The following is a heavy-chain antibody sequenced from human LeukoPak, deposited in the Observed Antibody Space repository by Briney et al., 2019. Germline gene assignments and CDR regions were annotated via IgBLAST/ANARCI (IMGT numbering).Heavy chain of an antibody. D-gene: IGHD3-3*01. Sequence: GRSLRLSCAASGFTFSSYGMHWVRQAPGKGLEWVAVIWYDGSNKYYADSVKGRFTISRDNSKNTLYLQMNSLRAEDTAVYYCAKDQDQTYYDFWSGYLHYYYGMDVWGQGTTVTVSS. CDR3: AKDQDQTYYDFWSGYLHYYYGMDV. CDR1: GFTFSSYG. J-gene: IGHJ6*02. CDR2: IWYDGSNK. V-gene: IGHV3-33*06.